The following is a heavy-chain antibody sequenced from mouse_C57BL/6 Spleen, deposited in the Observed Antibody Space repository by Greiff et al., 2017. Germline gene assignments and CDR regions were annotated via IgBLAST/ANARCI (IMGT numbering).Heavy chain of an antibody. CDR3: ARFPSWDY. CDR2: IYPGSGNT. Sequence: VQLKESGAELVRPGASVKLSCKASGYTFTDYYINWVKQRPGQGLEWIARIYPGSGNTYYNEKFKGKATLTAEKSSSTAYMQLSSLTSEDSAVYFCARFPSWDYWGQGTSVTVSS. J-gene: IGHJ4*01. V-gene: IGHV1-76*01. D-gene: IGHD6-1*01. CDR1: GYTFTDYY.